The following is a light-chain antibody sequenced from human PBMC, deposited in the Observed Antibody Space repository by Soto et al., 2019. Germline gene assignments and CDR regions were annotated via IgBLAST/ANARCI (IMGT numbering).Light chain of an antibody. Sequence: QSALTQPASVSGSPGQSITISCTGTSSDVGSYHYVSWYQQHPGKVPKLIIYEVSNRPSGVSNRFSGSKSGNTASLTISGLQAEDEANYYCSSYTSISTRVFGGGTQLTVL. V-gene: IGLV2-14*01. CDR1: SSDVGSYHY. CDR3: SSYTSISTRV. CDR2: EVS. J-gene: IGLJ3*02.